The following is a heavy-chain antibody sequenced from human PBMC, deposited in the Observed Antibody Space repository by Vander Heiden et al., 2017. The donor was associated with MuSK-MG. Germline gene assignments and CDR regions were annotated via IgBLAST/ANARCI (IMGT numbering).Heavy chain of an antibody. D-gene: IGHD6-13*01. Sequence: QVQLQESGPGLVKPSETLSPTCPVPGGSISSFYWSWIRQPPGKGLEWIGYIYYSRGTNYNPSLKSRVTISVDTSKNQFSLRLSSVTAADTAVYYCARLSSSSWYYFDYWGQGTLVTVSS. J-gene: IGHJ4*02. CDR1: GGSISSFY. V-gene: IGHV4-59*08. CDR2: IYYSRGT. CDR3: ARLSSSSWYYFDY.